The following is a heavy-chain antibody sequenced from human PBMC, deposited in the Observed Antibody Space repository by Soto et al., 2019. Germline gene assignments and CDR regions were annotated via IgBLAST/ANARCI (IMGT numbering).Heavy chain of an antibody. Sequence: ASVKVSCQASGYTFTSYYMHWVRQAPGQGLEWMGIINPSGGSTSYAQKFQGRVTMTRDTSTSTVYMELSSLRSEDTAVYYCARSLSKSSSWYLDYYYYGMDVWGQGTTVTVSS. CDR1: GYTFTSYY. CDR2: INPSGGST. CDR3: ARSLSKSSSWYLDYYYYGMDV. J-gene: IGHJ6*02. V-gene: IGHV1-46*01. D-gene: IGHD6-13*01.